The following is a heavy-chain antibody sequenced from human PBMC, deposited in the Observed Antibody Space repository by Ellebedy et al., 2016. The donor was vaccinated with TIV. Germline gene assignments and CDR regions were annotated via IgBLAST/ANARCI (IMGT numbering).Heavy chain of an antibody. Sequence: AASVKVSCKASGGTFSSYAISWVRQAPGQGLEWMGGIIPIFGTANYAQKLQGRVTMTTDTSTSTAYMELRSLRSDDTAVYYCARDHYGSGSYGDYWGQGTLVTVSS. J-gene: IGHJ4*02. CDR1: GGTFSSYA. CDR2: IIPIFGTA. D-gene: IGHD3-10*01. V-gene: IGHV1-69*05. CDR3: ARDHYGSGSYGDY.